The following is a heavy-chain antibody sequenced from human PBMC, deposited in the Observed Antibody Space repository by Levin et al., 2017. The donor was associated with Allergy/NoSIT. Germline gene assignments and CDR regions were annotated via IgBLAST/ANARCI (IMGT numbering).Heavy chain of an antibody. CDR2: VYHGGNT. J-gene: IGHJ4*02. CDR3: ATGNTVNLFPFDF. D-gene: IGHD4-17*01. CDR1: GASISRFY. V-gene: IGHV4-59*01. Sequence: PSQTLSLTCTVSGASISRFYWSWIRQPPGKGLEWIGYVYHGGNTEYNPSLKSRAIISVDRSKNQFSLHLDSVSATATAVYYCATGNTVNLFPFDFWGQGALVTVSS.